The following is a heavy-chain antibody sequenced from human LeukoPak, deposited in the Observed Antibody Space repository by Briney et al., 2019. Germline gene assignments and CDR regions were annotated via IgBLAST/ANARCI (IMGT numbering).Heavy chain of an antibody. Sequence: PSETLSLTCTVSGGSFSSGDYYWSWIRQPPGKGLEWIGYINYSASTYYNPSLKSRVTISVDTSKNQFSLKLNSVTAADTAVYYCARGHYYGSGSYYNVRSSNWFDPWGQGTLVTVSS. CDR1: GGSFSSGDYY. CDR3: ARGHYYGSGSYYNVRSSNWFDP. D-gene: IGHD3-10*01. CDR2: INYSAST. J-gene: IGHJ5*02. V-gene: IGHV4-30-4*01.